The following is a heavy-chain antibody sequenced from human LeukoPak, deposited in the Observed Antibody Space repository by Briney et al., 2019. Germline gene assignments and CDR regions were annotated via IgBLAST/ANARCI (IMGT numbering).Heavy chain of an antibody. CDR3: ARGGYGGPYYYYYGMDV. D-gene: IGHD4-23*01. J-gene: IGHJ6*02. CDR2: ISSSSSYI. V-gene: IGHV3-21*01. CDR1: GFTFSSYS. Sequence: GGSLRLSCAASGFTFSSYSMNWVRQAPGKGLEWVSSISSSSSYIYYADSVKGRFTISRDNAKNSLYLQMNSLRAEDTAVYYCARGGYGGPYYYYYGMDVWGQGTTVTVSS.